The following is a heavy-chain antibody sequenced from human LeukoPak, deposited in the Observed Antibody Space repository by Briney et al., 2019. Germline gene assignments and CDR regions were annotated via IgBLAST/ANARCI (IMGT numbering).Heavy chain of an antibody. J-gene: IGHJ4*01. CDR2: INPNSGGT. CDR3: ARDSPRTGTTGFDY. V-gene: IGHV1-2*02. D-gene: IGHD1-7*01. CDR1: GYTFTGYY. Sequence: ASVKVSCKASGYTFTGYYMHWVRQAPGQGLEWMGWINPNSGGTNYAQKFQGRVTMTRDTSISTAYMELSRLRSDDTAVYYCARDSPRTGTTGFDYWGHGTLVTVSS.